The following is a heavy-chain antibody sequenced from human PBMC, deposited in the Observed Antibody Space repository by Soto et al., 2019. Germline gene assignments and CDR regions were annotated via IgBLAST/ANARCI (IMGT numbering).Heavy chain of an antibody. CDR3: ARDRLGATGDY. Sequence: QVQLVQSGAAVKKPGASVKVSCKASGYTFTSYGISWVRQAPGQGLEWMGWISAYNANTNYAQKLQGRVTMTTDTATSTSYMELRRIRSDDTAVYFCARDRLGATGDYWGQGPLVTVSS. CDR1: GYTFTSYG. V-gene: IGHV1-18*01. CDR2: ISAYNANT. D-gene: IGHD1-26*01. J-gene: IGHJ4*02.